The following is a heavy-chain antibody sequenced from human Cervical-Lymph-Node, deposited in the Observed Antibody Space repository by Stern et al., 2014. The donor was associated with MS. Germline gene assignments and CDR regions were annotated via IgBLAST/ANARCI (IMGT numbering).Heavy chain of an antibody. CDR1: GFTFDDYA. V-gene: IGHV3-9*01. D-gene: IGHD3-3*01. J-gene: IGHJ4*02. Sequence: QLVQSGGGLVRPGRSLRLSCAASGFTFDDYAMHWVRQAPGKGLEWVSGISWNSGSIGYADSVKGRFTISRDNAKNSLYLQMNSLRAEDTALYYCAKGADLDYWGQGTLVTVSS. CDR2: ISWNSGSI. CDR3: AKGADLDY.